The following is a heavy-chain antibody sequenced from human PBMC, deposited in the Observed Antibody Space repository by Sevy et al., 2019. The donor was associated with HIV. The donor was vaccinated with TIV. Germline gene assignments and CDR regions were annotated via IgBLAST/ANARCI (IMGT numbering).Heavy chain of an antibody. CDR1: GFTFHMYT. D-gene: IGHD3-9*01. Sequence: GGYLRLSCAASGFTFHMYTMNWVRQAPGKGLEWVSSISSSSRSTYYADSVKGRFTISRHNANSSLYLQVNSLRTEDTAVYYCARRMFYNSLTGSKPDKNYYQYYGLDLWGQGTTVTVSS. J-gene: IGHJ6*02. V-gene: IGHV3-21*01. CDR2: ISSSSRST. CDR3: ARRMFYNSLTGSKPDKNYYQYYGLDL.